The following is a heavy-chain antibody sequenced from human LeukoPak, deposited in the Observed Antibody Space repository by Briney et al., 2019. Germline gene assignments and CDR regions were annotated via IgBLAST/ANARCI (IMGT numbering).Heavy chain of an antibody. D-gene: IGHD2-2*01. CDR1: GFTFGNYW. CDR3: ARVGEYQLLYNYYYMDV. Sequence: GGSLRLSCAASGFTFGNYWMHWVRQAPGKGLVWVSRINTDGSSTSYVDSVKGRFTISRDNAKNSLYLQMNSLRAEDTAVYYCARVGEYQLLYNYYYMDVWGKGTTVTISS. CDR2: INTDGSST. J-gene: IGHJ6*03. V-gene: IGHV3-74*01.